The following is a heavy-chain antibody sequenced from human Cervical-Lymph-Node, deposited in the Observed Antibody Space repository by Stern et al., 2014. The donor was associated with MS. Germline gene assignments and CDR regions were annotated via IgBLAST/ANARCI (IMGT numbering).Heavy chain of an antibody. D-gene: IGHD4-17*01. CDR3: ARSIAGYGDFYHGAFDI. CDR2: ITPGNGNT. CDR1: GYTFTSYA. Sequence: VQLVQSGAEVKKPGASVTLSCKASGYTFTSYAIHWVRKAPGQRLEWMGWITPGNGNTRYSQKFQDRVAITRDTSASTAYVELSGLRSEDTAVYYCARSIAGYGDFYHGAFDIWGQGTVVTVSS. V-gene: IGHV1-3*01. J-gene: IGHJ3*02.